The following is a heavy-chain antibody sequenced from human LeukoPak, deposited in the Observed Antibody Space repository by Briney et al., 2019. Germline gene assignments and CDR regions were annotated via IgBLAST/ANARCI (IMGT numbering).Heavy chain of an antibody. D-gene: IGHD5-18*01. CDR3: ARLQEDTAMAYDY. J-gene: IGHJ4*02. CDR1: GGTFSSYA. V-gene: IGHV1-69*06. Sequence: SVKVSCKASGGTFSSYAISWVRQAPGQGLEWMGGIIPIFGTANYAQKFQGRVTITADKSTSTAYMELSSLRSEDTAVYYCARLQEDTAMAYDYWGQGTLVTVSS. CDR2: IIPIFGTA.